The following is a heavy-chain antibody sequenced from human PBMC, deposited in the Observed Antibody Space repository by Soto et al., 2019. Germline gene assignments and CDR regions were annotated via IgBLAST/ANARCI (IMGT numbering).Heavy chain of an antibody. J-gene: IGHJ4*02. Sequence: VGSLRLSCAASGFTFSTYPMSWVRQAPGKGLAWISTITSDGRTYYADSVRGRFTISRDNSRNTLSLQMNSLRAEDTAVYYCAKDTLPIPITGTTRTAFDYWGQGTLVTVSS. CDR1: GFTFSTYP. CDR2: ITSDGRT. D-gene: IGHD1-7*01. CDR3: AKDTLPIPITGTTRTAFDY. V-gene: IGHV3-23*01.